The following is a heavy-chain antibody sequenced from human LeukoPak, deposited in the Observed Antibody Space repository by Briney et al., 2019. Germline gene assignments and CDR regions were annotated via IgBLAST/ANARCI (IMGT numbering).Heavy chain of an antibody. D-gene: IGHD3-10*01. V-gene: IGHV1-18*01. CDR1: GYAFTSYG. CDR2: ISAYNGNT. Sequence: ASVKVSCKASGYAFTSYGISWVRQAPGQGLEWMGWISAYNGNTNYAQKLQGRVTMTTDTSTSTAYMELRSLRSDDTAVYYCARDQGAAWFGELPSNYWGQGTLVTVSS. CDR3: ARDQGAAWFGELPSNY. J-gene: IGHJ4*02.